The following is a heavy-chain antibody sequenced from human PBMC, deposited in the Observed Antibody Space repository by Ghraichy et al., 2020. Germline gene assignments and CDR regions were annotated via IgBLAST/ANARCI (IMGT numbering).Heavy chain of an antibody. V-gene: IGHV3-21*04. CDR3: ARDRFPVSNYAFWNGNCNFDS. Sequence: GGSLRLSCAASGFTFSSYAMNWVRQAPGKGLEWVSSISSSSSSIYYADSVKGRFTISRDNAKNSLYLQMNSLTADDTATYYCARDRFPVSNYAFWNGNCNFDSWGQGVLVTVSS. CDR2: ISSSSSSI. D-gene: IGHD3/OR15-3a*01. CDR1: GFTFSSYA. J-gene: IGHJ4*02.